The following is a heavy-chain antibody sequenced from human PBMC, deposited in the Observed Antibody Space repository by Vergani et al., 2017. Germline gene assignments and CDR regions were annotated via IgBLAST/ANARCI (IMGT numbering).Heavy chain of an antibody. J-gene: IGHJ4*02. Sequence: QVQLQESGPGLVKPSETLSLTCTVSGGSISSYYWSWIRQPPGKGLEWIGYIYYSGSTNYNPSLKSRVTISVDTSKNQFSLKLSSVTAADTAVYYCARGGGRYDLWSGYLDYWGQGTLVTVSS. V-gene: IGHV4-59*01. CDR1: GGSISSYY. CDR2: IYYSGST. D-gene: IGHD3-3*01. CDR3: ARGGGRYDLWSGYLDY.